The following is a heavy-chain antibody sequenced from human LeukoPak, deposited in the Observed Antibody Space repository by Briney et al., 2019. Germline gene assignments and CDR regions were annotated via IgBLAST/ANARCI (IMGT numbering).Heavy chain of an antibody. Sequence: ASVKVSCKASGYTFTSYGIGWVRQAPGQGLEWMGWISGYNGNTNYPQKLQGRVTMTTDTSTSTAYMELRSLRSDDTAVYYCARTAQYIVVVPAAIGWFDPWGQGTLVTVSS. V-gene: IGHV1-18*01. CDR2: ISGYNGNT. D-gene: IGHD2-2*01. CDR1: GYTFTSYG. CDR3: ARTAQYIVVVPAAIGWFDP. J-gene: IGHJ5*02.